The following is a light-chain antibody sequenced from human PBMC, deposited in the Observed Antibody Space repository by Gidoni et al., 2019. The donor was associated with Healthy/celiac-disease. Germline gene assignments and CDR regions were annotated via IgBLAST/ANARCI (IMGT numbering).Light chain of an antibody. CDR2: EVS. Sequence: QSALTQPPSVSGSPGKSVTISCTGTSSDVGSYNRVSWYQQPPGTAPKLMIYEVSNRPSGVPDRFSGSKSGHTASLTISGLQAEDEADYYCRSYTSSSTHVVFGGGTKLTVL. V-gene: IGLV2-18*02. J-gene: IGLJ2*01. CDR3: RSYTSSSTHVV. CDR1: SSDVGSYNR.